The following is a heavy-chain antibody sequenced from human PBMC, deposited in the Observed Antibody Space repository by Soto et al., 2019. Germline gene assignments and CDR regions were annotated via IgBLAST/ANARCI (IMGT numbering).Heavy chain of an antibody. V-gene: IGHV1-18*01. CDR3: ASDWGYYYDSRGYFFDY. D-gene: IGHD3-22*01. Sequence: ASVKVSCKASGYTFTSYGISWVRQAPGQGLEWMGWISAYNGNTNYAQKLQGRVTMTTDTSTSTAYMELRSLRADDTAVYYCASDWGYYYDSRGYFFDYWGRGTRDTVSS. CDR2: ISAYNGNT. CDR1: GYTFTSYG. J-gene: IGHJ4*02.